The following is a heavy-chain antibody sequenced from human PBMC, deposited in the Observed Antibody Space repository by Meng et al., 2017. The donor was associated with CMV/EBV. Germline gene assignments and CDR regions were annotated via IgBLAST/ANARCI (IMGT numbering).Heavy chain of an antibody. V-gene: IGHV4-30-4*08. Sequence: QVHLGECATGLVKPSQTPSLTCTDFGGSISSGDYYWSWIRQPPGKGLEWIGYIYYSGSTYYNPSLKSRVTISVDTSKNQFSLKLSSVTAADTAVYCCARVYCSGGSCYGNWFDPWGQGTLVTVSS. CDR3: ARVYCSGGSCYGNWFDP. CDR1: GGSISSGDYY. J-gene: IGHJ5*02. D-gene: IGHD2-15*01. CDR2: IYYSGST.